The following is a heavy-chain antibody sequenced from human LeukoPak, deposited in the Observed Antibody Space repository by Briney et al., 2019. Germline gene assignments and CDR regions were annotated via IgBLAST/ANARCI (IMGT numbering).Heavy chain of an antibody. CDR2: MYYSGNT. Sequence: SETLSLTCTVSGGSISSRNYYWGWIRQPPGKGLEWIGSMYYSGNTDYNPSLKSRVTISVDTSKNQFSLKVNSVTAADTAVYYCARTLGWASSRYPFDGWGQGTLVAVSS. V-gene: IGHV4-39*01. CDR3: ARTLGWASSRYPFDG. J-gene: IGHJ4*02. D-gene: IGHD3-16*02. CDR1: GGSISSRNYY.